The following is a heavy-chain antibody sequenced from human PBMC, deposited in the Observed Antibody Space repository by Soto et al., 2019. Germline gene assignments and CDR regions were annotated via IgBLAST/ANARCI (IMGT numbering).Heavy chain of an antibody. J-gene: IGHJ4*02. V-gene: IGHV3-23*01. CDR1: GFTFSSYA. Sequence: GGSLRLSCAASGFTFSSYAMSWVRQAPGKGLEWVSAISGSGGSTYYADSVKGRFTISRDNSKNTLYLQMNSLRAEDTAVYYCAKLGYCTNGVCYTGFDYWGQGTLVTVSS. D-gene: IGHD2-8*01. CDR2: ISGSGGST. CDR3: AKLGYCTNGVCYTGFDY.